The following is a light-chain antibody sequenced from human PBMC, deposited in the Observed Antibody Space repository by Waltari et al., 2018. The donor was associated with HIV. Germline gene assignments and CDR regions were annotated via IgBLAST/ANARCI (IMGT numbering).Light chain of an antibody. CDR3: QSYDSSLSSYV. J-gene: IGLJ1*01. Sequence: QSVLTQPPSVSGAPGQRVTISCPRSSSNIGAGFDVHWYQQLPGIAPKLLIYAATNRHSGVPDRFSGSKSGTSASLAITGLQAEDEADYYCQSYDSSLSSYVFASGTRVTVL. CDR2: AAT. CDR1: SSNIGAGFD. V-gene: IGLV1-40*01.